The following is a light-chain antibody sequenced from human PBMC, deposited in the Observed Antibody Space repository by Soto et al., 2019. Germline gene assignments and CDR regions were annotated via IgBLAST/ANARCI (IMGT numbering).Light chain of an antibody. CDR2: AAS. CDR1: QSVYSSY. V-gene: IGKV3-20*01. Sequence: EIVLTQSPCTLSLSPGERATLSCRASQSVYSSYLAWYQQKPSQAPRLVIYAASSRATGIPDRFSGSGSGTDFTLTISRLEPEDFAVYYCQQYGSSLRTFGQGTKV. CDR3: QQYGSSLRT. J-gene: IGKJ1*01.